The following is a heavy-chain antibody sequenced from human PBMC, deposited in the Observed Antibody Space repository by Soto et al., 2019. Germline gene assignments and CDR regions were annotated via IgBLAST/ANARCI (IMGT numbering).Heavy chain of an antibody. CDR2: IYYSGST. Sequence: SETLSLTCTVSGGSISSSSYYWGWIRQPPGKGQEWIGSIYYSGSTYYNPSLKSRVTISVDTSKNQFSLKLSSVTAADTAVYYCARWGSRRGSYSGLDYWGQGTLVTVSS. CDR3: ARWGSRRGSYSGLDY. V-gene: IGHV4-39*01. J-gene: IGHJ4*02. CDR1: GGSISSSSYY. D-gene: IGHD1-26*01.